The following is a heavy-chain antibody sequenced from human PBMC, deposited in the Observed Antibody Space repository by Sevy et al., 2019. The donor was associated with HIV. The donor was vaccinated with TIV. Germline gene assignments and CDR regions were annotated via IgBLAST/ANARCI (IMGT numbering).Heavy chain of an antibody. Sequence: GGSLRLSCAASGFPFSNYGMHWVRQAPGKGLEWVANIYFDENNRSYADTVKGRFTISRDNSKNKLFLQMNSVRAEDMAVYYCARDLGIAVAPDYWGQGTLVTVSS. J-gene: IGHJ4*02. CDR3: ARDLGIAVAPDY. CDR1: GFPFSNYG. D-gene: IGHD6-19*01. CDR2: IYFDENNR. V-gene: IGHV3-33*01.